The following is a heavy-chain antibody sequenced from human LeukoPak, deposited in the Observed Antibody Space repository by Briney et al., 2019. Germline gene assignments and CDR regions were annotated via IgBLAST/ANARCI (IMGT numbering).Heavy chain of an antibody. D-gene: IGHD2-15*01. V-gene: IGHV3-30*18. CDR1: GFTFSSYG. J-gene: IGHJ6*02. CDR3: AKRAATGLYYYYGMDV. Sequence: PGRSLRLSCAPSGFTFSSYGMHWVRQAPGKGLEWVAVISYDGSNKYYADSVKGRFTISRDSSKNTLYLQMNSLRAEDTAVYYCAKRAATGLYYYYGMDVWGQGTTVTVSS. CDR2: ISYDGSNK.